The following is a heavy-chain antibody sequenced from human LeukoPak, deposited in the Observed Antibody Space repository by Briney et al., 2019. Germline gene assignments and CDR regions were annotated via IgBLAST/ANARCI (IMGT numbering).Heavy chain of an antibody. CDR2: IYTSGST. CDR1: SGSFSAYY. D-gene: IGHD3-22*01. V-gene: IGHV4-4*07. CDR3: AREVYDSSGYYLDY. J-gene: IGHJ4*02. Sequence: SETLSLTCAVYSGSFSAYYWSWIRQPAGKGLEWIGRIYTSGSTNYNPSLKSRVTISVDTSKNQFSLKLSSVTAADTAVYYCAREVYDSSGYYLDYWGQGTLVTVSS.